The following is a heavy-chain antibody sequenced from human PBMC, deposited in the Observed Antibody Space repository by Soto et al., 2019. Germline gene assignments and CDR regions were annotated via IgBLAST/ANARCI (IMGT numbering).Heavy chain of an antibody. D-gene: IGHD3-3*01. CDR1: GFSLSTSGVG. V-gene: IGHV2-5*02. CDR2: IYWDDDE. Sequence: QITLKESGPTLVKPTQTLTLTCTFSGFSLSTSGVGVGWIRQPPGKALEWLAVIYWDDDERYSPSLKSSLTITKDNSKNQVVLTMTNVDPVDTATYYCAHGVGSGNSAYFQHWGQGTLVTVSS. CDR3: AHGVGSGNSAYFQH. J-gene: IGHJ1*01.